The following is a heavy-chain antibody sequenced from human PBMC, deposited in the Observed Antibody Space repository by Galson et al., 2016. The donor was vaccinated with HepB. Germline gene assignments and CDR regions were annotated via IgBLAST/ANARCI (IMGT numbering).Heavy chain of an antibody. CDR2: INAKSDGGTT. V-gene: IGHV3-15*07. Sequence: SLRLSCAASGFIFSRNAMNWVRQAPGKGLEWVGRINAKSDGGTTVYAAPVKGRCTISKDYSKNTLFLQMNSLKTEDTAVYYCTTEFWYYFDHWGQGILVTVSS. CDR1: GFIFSRNA. D-gene: IGHD2-8*02. CDR3: TTEFWYYFDH. J-gene: IGHJ4*02.